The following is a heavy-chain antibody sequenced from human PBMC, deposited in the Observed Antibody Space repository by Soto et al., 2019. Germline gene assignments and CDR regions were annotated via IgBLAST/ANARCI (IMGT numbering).Heavy chain of an antibody. CDR3: AKDASKREDYGDYVGYFDY. J-gene: IGHJ4*02. D-gene: IGHD4-17*01. CDR1: GFTFSSYA. CDR2: ISGSGGST. V-gene: IGHV3-23*01. Sequence: PGGSLRLSCAASGFTFSSYAMSWVRQAPGKGLEWVSAISGSGGSTYYADSVKGRFTISRDNSKNTLYLQMNSLRAEDTAVYYCAKDASKREDYGDYVGYFDYWGQGTLVTVSS.